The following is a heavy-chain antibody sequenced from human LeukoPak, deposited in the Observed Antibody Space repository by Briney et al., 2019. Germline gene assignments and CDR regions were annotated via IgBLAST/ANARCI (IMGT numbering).Heavy chain of an antibody. J-gene: IGHJ1*01. Sequence: ASVKVSCKASGYTFTSYGISWVRQAPGQGLEWMGWISAYNGNTNYAQKLQGRVTMTTDTSTSTAYMELRSLRSDDTAVYYCAREHARVYCSSTSCYGAYFQHWGQGTLVTVSS. CDR1: GYTFTSYG. D-gene: IGHD2-2*01. CDR3: AREHARVYCSSTSCYGAYFQH. CDR2: ISAYNGNT. V-gene: IGHV1-18*01.